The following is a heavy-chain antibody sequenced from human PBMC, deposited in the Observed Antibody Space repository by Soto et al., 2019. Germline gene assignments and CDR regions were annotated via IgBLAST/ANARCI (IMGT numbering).Heavy chain of an antibody. CDR1: GYSISSGSY. D-gene: IGHD6-13*01. Sequence: SETLSLTCTVSGYSISSGSYWSWIRQPPGKGPEWIASIYHGGTTFYNPSLKSRITIPVDTSKNQLSLKRTSVTAADTAVYYCARGHSGSWYWFDPWGQGTLVTVSS. J-gene: IGHJ5*02. CDR3: ARGHSGSWYWFDP. V-gene: IGHV4-38-2*02. CDR2: IYHGGTT.